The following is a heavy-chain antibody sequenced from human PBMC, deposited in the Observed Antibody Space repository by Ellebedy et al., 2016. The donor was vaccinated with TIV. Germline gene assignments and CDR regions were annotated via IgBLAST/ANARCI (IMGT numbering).Heavy chain of an antibody. V-gene: IGHV4-59*02. CDR3: ARDRRNYGGKPLHAFDI. Sequence: SETLSLTCVVSGGSVSTYYWSWIRQPPGKGLEWIGYVPYSGTTNYKSSLKSRVTISLDTSSNQVSLKLRSVTAADTAVYYCARDRRNYGGKPLHAFDIWGQGTMVTVSP. D-gene: IGHD4-23*01. CDR1: GGSVSTYY. CDR2: VPYSGTT. J-gene: IGHJ3*02.